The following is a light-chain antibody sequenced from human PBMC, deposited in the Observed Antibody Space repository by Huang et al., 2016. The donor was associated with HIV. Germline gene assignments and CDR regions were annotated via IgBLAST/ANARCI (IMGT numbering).Light chain of an antibody. Sequence: DIQMTQSPSSLSASVGYTVNITCRASQGISNYLAWYQQKPGKVPKLLIYGGSTLQSGVPSRFSGSGSVTDFTLTISSLQPEDVATYYCQQCNFAPFTFGPGTKVDIK. J-gene: IGKJ3*01. V-gene: IGKV1-27*01. CDR3: QQCNFAPFT. CDR1: QGISNY. CDR2: GGS.